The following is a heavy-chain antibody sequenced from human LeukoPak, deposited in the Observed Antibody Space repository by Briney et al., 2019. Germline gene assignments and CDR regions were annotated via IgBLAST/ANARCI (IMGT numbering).Heavy chain of an antibody. V-gene: IGHV3-33*06. J-gene: IGHJ4*02. D-gene: IGHD4-11*01. CDR2: SWSDGSNR. CDR1: KFLFSHFG. Sequence: PGRSLTLSCAASKFLFSHFGMHWVRQAPGKGLEWVAVSWSDGSNRYYADSVKGRFTVSRDNSHNTVYLQMNDLRPEDTAVYYCAKDAQRGFDYSNSLEKWGQGTLVTVSS. CDR3: AKDAQRGFDYSNSLEK.